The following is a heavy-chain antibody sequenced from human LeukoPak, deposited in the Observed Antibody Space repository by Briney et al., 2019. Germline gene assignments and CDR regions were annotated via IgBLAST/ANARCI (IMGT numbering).Heavy chain of an antibody. J-gene: IGHJ4*02. CDR3: ARRGAGYYFDY. D-gene: IGHD1-26*01. CDR1: GFTVSTYY. CDR2: IDSGGST. V-gene: IGHV3-53*01. Sequence: SGGSLRLSCAASGFTVSTYYFSWVRQAPGKGLEWVSVIDSGGSTYFADSVKGRLTISRDNSKSALYLHMNSLRGEDAAVYYCARRGAGYYFDYWGQGTLVTVSS.